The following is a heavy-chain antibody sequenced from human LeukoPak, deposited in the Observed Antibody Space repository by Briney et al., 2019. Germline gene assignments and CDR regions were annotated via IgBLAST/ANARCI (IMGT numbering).Heavy chain of an antibody. CDR3: ARGGYDILTGYPSGFDY. V-gene: IGHV4-34*01. D-gene: IGHD3-9*01. CDR2: INHSGST. CDR1: GGSFSGYY. J-gene: IGHJ4*02. Sequence: ASETLSLTCAVYGGSFSGYYWSWIRQPPGKGLEWIGEINHSGSTNYNPSLKSRVTISVDTSKNQFSLKLSSVTAADTAVYYCARGGYDILTGYPSGFDYWGQGTLVTVSS.